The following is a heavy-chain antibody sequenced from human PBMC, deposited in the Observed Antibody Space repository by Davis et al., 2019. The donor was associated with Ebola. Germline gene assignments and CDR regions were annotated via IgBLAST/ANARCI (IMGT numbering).Heavy chain of an antibody. Sequence: GESLKISCAASGFTFSSYAMSWVRQAPGKGLEWVSAISGSGGSTYYADSVKGRFTISRDNSKNTLYLQMNSLRAEDTAVYYCAKDRRHDVPTLAFDYWGQGTLVTVSS. CDR2: ISGSGGST. CDR3: AKDRRHDVPTLAFDY. J-gene: IGHJ4*02. V-gene: IGHV3-23*01. D-gene: IGHD2/OR15-2a*01. CDR1: GFTFSSYA.